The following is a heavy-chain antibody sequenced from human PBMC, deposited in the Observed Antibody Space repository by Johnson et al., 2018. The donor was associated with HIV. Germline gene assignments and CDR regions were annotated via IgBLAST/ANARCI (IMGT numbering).Heavy chain of an antibody. CDR2: ISYDGSNK. CDR1: GFTFSSYA. D-gene: IGHD4-23*01. V-gene: IGHV3-30*04. CDR3: AKSPGKDHGGKSGAFHI. J-gene: IGHJ3*02. Sequence: QVQLVESGGGVVQPGRSLRLSCAASGFTFSSYAMHWVRQAPGKGLEWVAVISYDGSNKYYAGSVKGRFTISRDNSKNTLYLQMSSLRAEDTAVYYCAKSPGKDHGGKSGAFHIWGQGTMVTVSS.